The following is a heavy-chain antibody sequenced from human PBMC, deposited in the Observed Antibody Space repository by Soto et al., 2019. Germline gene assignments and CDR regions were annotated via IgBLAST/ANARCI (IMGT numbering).Heavy chain of an antibody. V-gene: IGHV4-31*03. D-gene: IGHD2-2*01. CDR3: ARARGRSTSCEGCWFGP. J-gene: IGHJ5*02. Sequence: PSVTLSLPCTLAGAAIISPGYSWSWVRQHPGRSLEWVGYITYSVDTDYNPSRGSRVSISIDTCRNHFSKISTSVTAADTAVYYCARARGRSTSCEGCWFGPWGQGTLVTVSS. CDR2: ITYSVDT. CDR1: GAAIISPGYS.